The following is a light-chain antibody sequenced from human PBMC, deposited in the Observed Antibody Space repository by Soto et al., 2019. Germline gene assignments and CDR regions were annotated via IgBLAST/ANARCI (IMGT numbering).Light chain of an antibody. CDR2: NNN. J-gene: IGLJ3*02. V-gene: IGLV1-44*01. Sequence: QAVVTQTPSVSGTPGQRVTISCSGRSSNIGSNAVNWYQQFPGRAPKVLIYNNNERPSGVPDRFSGSTSGTSASLAISGLQSEDDADYYCATWDDGLNSWVFGGGTKVTVL. CDR1: SSNIGSNA. CDR3: ATWDDGLNSWV.